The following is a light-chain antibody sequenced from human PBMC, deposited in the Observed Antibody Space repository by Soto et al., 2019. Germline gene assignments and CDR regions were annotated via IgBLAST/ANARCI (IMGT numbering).Light chain of an antibody. Sequence: QSVLTQPPSASGTPGQRVTISCSGSSSTIGSNTVNWYQQLPGTAPKLLIYSYDQRPSGVPDRFSGSKSGTSASLAISGLQSEDEADYYCAAWDDSLNGYVFGTGTKLTVL. J-gene: IGLJ1*01. CDR2: SYD. V-gene: IGLV1-44*01. CDR3: AAWDDSLNGYV. CDR1: SSTIGSNT.